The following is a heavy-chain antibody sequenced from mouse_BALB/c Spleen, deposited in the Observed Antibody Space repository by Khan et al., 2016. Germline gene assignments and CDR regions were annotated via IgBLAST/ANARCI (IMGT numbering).Heavy chain of an antibody. CDR2: ISYDGSN. V-gene: IGHV3-6*02. Sequence: EVELVASGPGLVKPSQSLSLTCSVTGYSITSGYYWNWIRQFPGNRLEWMGYISYDGSNNYNPSLKNRISITRDTSKNQFFLKLNSVTTEDTATYYCASGNWDFDYWGQGTTLTVSS. J-gene: IGHJ2*01. CDR1: GYSITSGYY. CDR3: ASGNWDFDY. D-gene: IGHD4-1*01.